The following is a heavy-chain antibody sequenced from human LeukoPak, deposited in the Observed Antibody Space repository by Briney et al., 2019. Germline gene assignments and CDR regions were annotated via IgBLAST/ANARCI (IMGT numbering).Heavy chain of an antibody. D-gene: IGHD1-14*01. CDR3: ARNISGLGLYSHHAYDPAGAFDI. CDR1: GYSFNSVYY. J-gene: IGHJ3*02. Sequence: PSETLPLTCAVSGYSFNSVYYWAWIRQPPGKGLEWIGSIYNSGSTSYNPSLKSRVTLSLDTSKNQFSLRLTSVTAADTAVYHCARNISGLGLYSHHAYDPAGAFDIWGQGTLVTVSS. V-gene: IGHV4-38-2*01. CDR2: IYNSGST.